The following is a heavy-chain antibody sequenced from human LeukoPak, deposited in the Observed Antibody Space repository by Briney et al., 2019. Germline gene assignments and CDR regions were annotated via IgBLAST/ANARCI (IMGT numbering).Heavy chain of an antibody. Sequence: SETLSLTCTVSGGSISSYYWSWIRQPPGKGLEWIGYIYYSGSTNYNPSLKSRVTISVDTSKNQFSLKLSSVTAADTAVYYCARSSGWYLDYYYMEVWGKGTTVTVSS. CDR1: GGSISSYY. V-gene: IGHV4-59*01. CDR3: ARSSGWYLDYYYMEV. J-gene: IGHJ6*03. D-gene: IGHD6-19*01. CDR2: IYYSGST.